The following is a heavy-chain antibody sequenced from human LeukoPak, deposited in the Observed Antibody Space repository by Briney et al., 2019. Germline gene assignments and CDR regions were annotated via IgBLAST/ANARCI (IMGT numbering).Heavy chain of an antibody. CDR2: ISPSGDRT. Sequence: PGGSLRPSCAASGFTFTNHPMHWVRQASGKRLQYVSAISPSGDRTWYTDSVKGRLTISRDNSKNTMYLQMGSLRPEDMGVYYCARAFRPASDPHDFYDFWGRGTTVTVSS. V-gene: IGHV3-64*02. J-gene: IGHJ3*01. CDR1: GFTFTNHP. D-gene: IGHD3-3*01. CDR3: ARAFRPASDPHDFYDF.